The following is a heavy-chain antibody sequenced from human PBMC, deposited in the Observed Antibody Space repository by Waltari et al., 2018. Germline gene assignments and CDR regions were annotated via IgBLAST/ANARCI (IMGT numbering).Heavy chain of an antibody. CDR3: ARNRDFYYYDSSGYYPFDY. CDR2: IYTSGST. Sequence: QVQLQESGPGLVKPSQTLSLNCPVPGGSIRSGSSYWSWIRPPAGKGLEWIGYIYTSGSTNYNPSLKSRVTISVDTSKNQFSLKLSSVTAADTAVYYCARNRDFYYYDSSGYYPFDYWGQGTLVTVSS. D-gene: IGHD3-22*01. CDR1: GGSIRSGSSY. V-gene: IGHV4-61*09. J-gene: IGHJ4*02.